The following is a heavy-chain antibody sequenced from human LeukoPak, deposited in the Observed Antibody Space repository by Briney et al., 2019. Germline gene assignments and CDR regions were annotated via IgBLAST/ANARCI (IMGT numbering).Heavy chain of an antibody. CDR3: ARGPGYCSGGSCYEGGY. J-gene: IGHJ4*02. Sequence: PSETLSLTCAVYGGSFSGYYWSWIRQPPGKGQEWIGEVNHSGSTNYNPSLKSRVTISVDTSKNQFSLKLSSVTAADTAVYYCARGPGYCSGGSCYEGGYWGQGTLVTVSS. CDR2: VNHSGST. CDR1: GGSFSGYY. V-gene: IGHV4-34*01. D-gene: IGHD2-15*01.